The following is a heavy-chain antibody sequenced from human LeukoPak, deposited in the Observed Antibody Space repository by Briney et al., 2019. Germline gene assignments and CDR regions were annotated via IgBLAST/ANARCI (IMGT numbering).Heavy chain of an antibody. CDR2: ISDDYI. CDR1: GFTFSSFS. CDR3: ARESGITMLRGAHTP. V-gene: IGHV3-21*01. J-gene: IGHJ5*02. Sequence: PGGSLRLSCAASGFTFSSFSMNWVRQAPGKGLEWVSSISDDYIYYADSVKGRFTISRDNAKNSLYLQMNSLRAEDTAVYYCARESGITMLRGAHTPWGQGILVTVSS. D-gene: IGHD3-10*01.